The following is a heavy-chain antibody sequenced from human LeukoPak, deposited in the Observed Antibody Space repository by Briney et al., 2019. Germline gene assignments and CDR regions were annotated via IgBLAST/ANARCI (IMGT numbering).Heavy chain of an antibody. J-gene: IGHJ4*02. Sequence: SETLSLTCTVSGGSISSNSYYWGWIRQPPGKGLEWIGSIFYGGSTYSNPSLKRRVTISVDTSKNQFSLILTSVTAADTAVYYCARHHPGYYYGSGAAGYWGQGTLVTVSS. CDR1: GGSISSNSYY. CDR2: IFYGGST. D-gene: IGHD3-10*01. CDR3: ARHHPGYYYGSGAAGY. V-gene: IGHV4-39*01.